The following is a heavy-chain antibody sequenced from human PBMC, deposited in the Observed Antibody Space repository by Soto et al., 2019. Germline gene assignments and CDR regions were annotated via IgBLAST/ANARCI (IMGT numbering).Heavy chain of an antibody. D-gene: IGHD2-15*01. CDR2: FSSSSSYI. CDR3: ARDLRDCSGGSCYRDAFDI. J-gene: IGHJ3*02. CDR1: GFTFSSYS. Sequence: GGSLRLSCAASGFTFSSYSMNWVRQAPGKGLDWFSSFSSSSSYIYYADSVKGRFTISRDNAKNSLYLQMNSLRAEDTAVYYCARDLRDCSGGSCYRDAFDIWGQGTMVTV. V-gene: IGHV3-21*01.